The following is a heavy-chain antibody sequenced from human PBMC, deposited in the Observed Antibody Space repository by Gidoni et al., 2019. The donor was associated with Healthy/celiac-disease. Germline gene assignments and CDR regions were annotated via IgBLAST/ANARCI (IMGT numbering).Heavy chain of an antibody. D-gene: IGHD3-10*01. CDR1: GFPFSSYA. V-gene: IGHV3-23*01. CDR2: ISGSGGST. CDR3: AKGSITMVRGVIPWFDP. Sequence: EVQLLESGGGLVQPGGSLRLSCAASGFPFSSYAMSWVRQAPGKGLEWVSAISGSGGSTYYADSVKGRFTISRDNSKNTLYLQMNSLRAEDTAVYYCAKGSITMVRGVIPWFDPWGQGTLVTVSS. J-gene: IGHJ5*02.